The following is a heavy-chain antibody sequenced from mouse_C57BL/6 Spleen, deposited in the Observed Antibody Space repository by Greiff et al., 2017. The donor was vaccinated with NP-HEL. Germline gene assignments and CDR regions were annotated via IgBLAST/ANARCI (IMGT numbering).Heavy chain of an antibody. J-gene: IGHJ3*01. CDR3: ARNWFAY. Sequence: QVQLQQSGPELVKPGASVKISCKASGYAFSSSWMNWVKQRPGKGLEWIGRIYPGDGDTNYNGKFKGKATLTADKSSSTAYMQLSSLTSEDAAVYFCARNWFAYWGQGTLVTVSA. V-gene: IGHV1-82*01. CDR1: GYAFSSSW. CDR2: IYPGDGDT.